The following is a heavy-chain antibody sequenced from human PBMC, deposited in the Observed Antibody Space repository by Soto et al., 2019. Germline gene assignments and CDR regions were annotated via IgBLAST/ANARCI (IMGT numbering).Heavy chain of an antibody. J-gene: IGHJ4*02. CDR2: IYYSGST. Sequence: QVQLQESGPGLVKPSETLSLTCTVSGGSISSYYWSWIRQPPGKGLEWIGYIYYSGSTNYNPSLKSRVTISVDTSKNQFSLKLSSVTAADTAVYYCARSIGAAGHEDYWGQGTLVTVSS. V-gene: IGHV4-59*01. CDR3: ARSIGAAGHEDY. CDR1: GGSISSYY. D-gene: IGHD6-13*01.